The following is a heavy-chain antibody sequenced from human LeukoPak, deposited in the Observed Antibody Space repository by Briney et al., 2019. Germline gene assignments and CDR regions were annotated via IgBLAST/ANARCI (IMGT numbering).Heavy chain of an antibody. D-gene: IGHD2-15*01. V-gene: IGHV5-51*01. Sequence: GESLKISCKGSGYSFTSYWIGWVRQMPGKGLEWMGIIYPGDSDTSYSPSFQGQVTISADKYLSTAYLQWSSLKASDTAMYYCARRRGLSVWYFDLWGRGTLVTVSS. CDR1: GYSFTSYW. CDR2: IYPGDSDT. J-gene: IGHJ2*01. CDR3: ARRRGLSVWYFDL.